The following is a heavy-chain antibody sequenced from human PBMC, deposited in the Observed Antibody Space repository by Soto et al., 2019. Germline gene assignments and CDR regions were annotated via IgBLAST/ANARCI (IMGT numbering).Heavy chain of an antibody. D-gene: IGHD3-9*01. CDR2: INPSGGST. Sequence: RASVKVSCKASGYTLTSYYMHWVRQAPGQGLEWMGIINPSGGSTSYAQKFQGRVTMTRDTSTSTVYMELSSLRSEDTAVYYCARGAPITIFLFFYGMDVWGQGITVTVSS. V-gene: IGHV1-46*01. CDR3: ARGAPITIFLFFYGMDV. CDR1: GYTLTSYY. J-gene: IGHJ6*02.